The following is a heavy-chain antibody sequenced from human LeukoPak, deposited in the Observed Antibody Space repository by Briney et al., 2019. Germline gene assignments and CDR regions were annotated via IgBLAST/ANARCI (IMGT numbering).Heavy chain of an antibody. J-gene: IGHJ3*02. V-gene: IGHV1-18*01. CDR1: GYSFTSYG. CDR3: ARGMGYSYGHPQGAFDI. Sequence: GASVKVSCKASGYSFTSYGFNWVRQASGQGLEGMGWLRAYNGKTNYAHSLQGRVTVTADTSTSTAYMELRSLRSEDTAVYYCARGMGYSYGHPQGAFDIWGQGTMVTVSS. D-gene: IGHD5-18*01. CDR2: LRAYNGKT.